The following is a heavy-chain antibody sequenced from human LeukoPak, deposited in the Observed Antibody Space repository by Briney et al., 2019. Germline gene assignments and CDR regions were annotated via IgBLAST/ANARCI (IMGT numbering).Heavy chain of an antibody. D-gene: IGHD2-2*02. Sequence: GGSVRLSCAASGFTVSTYSMSWVRQAPGKGLEWVATFSSGGRTSYADSVKGRFTISRDTSQNTVFLQMNSLRDEDTALYYCASILYGWGQGTLVTVSS. V-gene: IGHV3-53*01. CDR3: ASILYG. CDR1: GFTVSTYS. CDR2: FSSGGRT. J-gene: IGHJ4*02.